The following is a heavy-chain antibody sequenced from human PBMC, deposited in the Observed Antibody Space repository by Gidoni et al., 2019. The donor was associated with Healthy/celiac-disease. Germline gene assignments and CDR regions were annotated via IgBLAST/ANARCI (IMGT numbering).Heavy chain of an antibody. J-gene: IGHJ3*02. Sequence: QVQLQESGPGLVKPSQTLSLTCTVSGGSISSGGYYWSWIRQHPGKGLEWIGSIYYSGSTYYNPSLKGRVTISVDTSKNQFSLKLSSVTAADTAVYYCASTCSSTSCSTDAFDIWGQGTMVTVSS. CDR2: IYYSGST. D-gene: IGHD2-2*01. CDR1: GGSISSGGYY. CDR3: ASTCSSTSCSTDAFDI. V-gene: IGHV4-31*03.